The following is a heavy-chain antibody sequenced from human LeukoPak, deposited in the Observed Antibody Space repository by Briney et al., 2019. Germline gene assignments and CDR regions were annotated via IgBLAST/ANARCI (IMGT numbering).Heavy chain of an antibody. J-gene: IGHJ4*02. CDR2: ISGSGGST. D-gene: IGHD2-2*01. CDR1: GFTFSSYA. Sequence: GGSLRLSCAASGFTFSSYAMSWVRQAPGKGLEWVSAISGSGGSTYYADSAKGRFTISRDNSKNTLYLQMNSLRAEDTAVYYCAKGLGYCSSTSCYQYYFDYWGQGTLVTVSS. CDR3: AKGLGYCSSTSCYQYYFDY. V-gene: IGHV3-23*01.